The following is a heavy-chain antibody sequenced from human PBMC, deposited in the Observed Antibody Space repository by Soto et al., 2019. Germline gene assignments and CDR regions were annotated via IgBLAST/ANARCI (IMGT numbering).Heavy chain of an antibody. CDR3: AKSDAVGATNYYYYYGMDV. CDR1: GFTFSSYA. D-gene: IGHD1-26*01. V-gene: IGHV3-23*01. Sequence: EVQLLESGGGLVQPGGSLRLSCAASGFTFSSYAMSWVRQAPGKGLEWVSAISGSGGSTYYADSVKGRFTISRDNSKNTLYLQMNSLRAEDTAVYYCAKSDAVGATNYYYYYGMDVWGQGTTVTVSS. J-gene: IGHJ6*02. CDR2: ISGSGGST.